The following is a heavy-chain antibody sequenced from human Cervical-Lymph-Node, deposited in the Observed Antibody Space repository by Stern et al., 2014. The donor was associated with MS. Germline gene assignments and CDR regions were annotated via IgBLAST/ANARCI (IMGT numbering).Heavy chain of an antibody. CDR2: IYPGDSDI. Sequence: VQLVQSGAEVKKSGESLKISCKASGYSFPAHWIAWVRQMPGKGLEWMGIIYPGDSDIRYSPSSQGQVTISAGKSTRTAYLQWSRLKASDSAIYYCARQEGTRHYGLDVWGQGTTVTVSS. D-gene: IGHD6-6*01. V-gene: IGHV5-51*01. CDR3: ARQEGTRHYGLDV. J-gene: IGHJ6*02. CDR1: GYSFPAHW.